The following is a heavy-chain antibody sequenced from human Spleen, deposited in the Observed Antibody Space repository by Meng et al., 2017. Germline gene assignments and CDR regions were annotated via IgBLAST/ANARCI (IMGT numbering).Heavy chain of an antibody. Sequence: SETLSLTCTVSGGSISGYYWSWIRQPPGRGLEWLGYIYYSGTTTYNPSLKSRVTISLDMSKNQFSLRLTSVTAADTAVYYCARKYYDILTGYLYYFDYWGQGTLVTVSS. CDR1: GGSISGYY. CDR3: ARKYYDILTGYLYYFDY. CDR2: IYYSGTT. J-gene: IGHJ4*02. D-gene: IGHD3-9*01. V-gene: IGHV4-59*01.